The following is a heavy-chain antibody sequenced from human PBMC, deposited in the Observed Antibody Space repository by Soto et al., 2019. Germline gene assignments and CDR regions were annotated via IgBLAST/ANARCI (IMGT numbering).Heavy chain of an antibody. CDR2: IYFSGSA. D-gene: IGHD5-12*01. CDR3: ARRYSGYGDY. CDR1: GGSISGYY. J-gene: IGHJ4*02. V-gene: IGHV4-59*08. Sequence: PSETLSLTCFVSGGSISGYYGSWVRQPPGKGLEWIGYIYFSGSANYNPSLKSRVTISVDTSKNQFSLKLNSVTAADTAVYYCARRYSGYGDYWGQGTLVTVPQ.